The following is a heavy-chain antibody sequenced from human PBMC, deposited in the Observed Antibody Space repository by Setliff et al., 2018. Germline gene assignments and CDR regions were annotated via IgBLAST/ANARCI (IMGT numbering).Heavy chain of an antibody. Sequence: GASVKVSCKASGGTFSIYTISWVRQAPGQGLEWMGRIIPIFGTANYAQKFQGRVTITADKSTSTAYMELSSLRSEDTAVYYCARGRDFWSGYLVYWGQGTPVTVSS. D-gene: IGHD3-3*01. CDR2: IIPIFGTA. V-gene: IGHV1-69*08. CDR1: GGTFSIYT. J-gene: IGHJ4*02. CDR3: ARGRDFWSGYLVY.